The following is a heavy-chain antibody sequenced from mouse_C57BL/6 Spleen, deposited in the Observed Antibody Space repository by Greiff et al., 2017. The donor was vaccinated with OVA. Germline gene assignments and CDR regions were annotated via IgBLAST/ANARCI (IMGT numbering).Heavy chain of an antibody. CDR3: ARTGGSSYGYCDV. CDR2: IYPSDSET. J-gene: IGHJ1*03. CDR1: GYTFTSYW. V-gene: IGHV1-61*01. D-gene: IGHD1-1*01. Sequence: QVQLQQPGAELVRPGSSVKLSCKASGYTFTSYWMDWVKQRPGQGLEWIGNIYPSDSETNYNQKFQDKATLTVDKSSSHAYMQLSSLTSEDSAVYYCARTGGSSYGYCDVWGTGTTVTGAS.